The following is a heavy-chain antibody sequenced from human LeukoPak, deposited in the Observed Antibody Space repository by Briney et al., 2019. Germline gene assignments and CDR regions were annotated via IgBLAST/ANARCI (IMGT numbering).Heavy chain of an antibody. J-gene: IGHJ4*02. CDR2: INHSGST. D-gene: IGHD3-22*01. Sequence: SETLSLTCAVYGGSFSGYYWSWIRQPPGKGLEWIGEINHSGSTNYNPSPKSRVTISVDTSKNQFSLKLSSVTAADTAVYYCARGFPYYYDSSGYPENFEYWGQGALVTV. CDR3: ARGFPYYYDSSGYPENFEY. CDR1: GGSFSGYY. V-gene: IGHV4-34*01.